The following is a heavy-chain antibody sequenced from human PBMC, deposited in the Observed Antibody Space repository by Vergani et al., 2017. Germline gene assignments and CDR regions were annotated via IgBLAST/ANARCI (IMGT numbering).Heavy chain of an antibody. CDR1: VGSISRGYYS. V-gene: IGHV4-30-4*08. J-gene: IGHJ5*02. CDR2: ISSSGST. CDR3: ARDPDEGSGSYGFDP. Sequence: QVQLQESGPGLLKPSQTLSLTCTVSVGSISRGYYSWSWIRQPPGKGLEWIGYISSSGSTYYNPSLTSRVTISGATSKNQFSLKLSSVTAADTAVYYGARDPDEGSGSYGFDPWGQGTLVTVSS. D-gene: IGHD3-10*01.